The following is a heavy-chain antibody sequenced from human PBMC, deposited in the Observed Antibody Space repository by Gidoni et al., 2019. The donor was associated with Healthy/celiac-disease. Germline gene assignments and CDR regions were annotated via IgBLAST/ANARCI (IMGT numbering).Heavy chain of an antibody. CDR2: ISYDGSNK. D-gene: IGHD3-10*01. CDR3: ARYGSGNDAFDI. V-gene: IGHV3-30-3*01. Sequence: QVQLVESGGGVVQSGRSLRLSCAASGFTFSSYAMHWVRQAPGKGLEWVAVISYDGSNKYYADSVKGRFTISRDNSKNTLYLQMNSLRAEDTAVYYCARYGSGNDAFDIWGQGTMVTVSS. J-gene: IGHJ3*02. CDR1: GFTFSSYA.